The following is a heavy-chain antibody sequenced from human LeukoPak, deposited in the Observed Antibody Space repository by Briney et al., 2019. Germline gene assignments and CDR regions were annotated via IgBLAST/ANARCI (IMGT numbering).Heavy chain of an antibody. CDR2: IKQDGSEK. D-gene: IGHD3-10*01. CDR1: GFTFSSYW. Sequence: GGSLRLSCAASGFTFSSYWMSWVRQAPGKGLEWVANIKQDGSEKYYVDSVKGRFTISRDNAKNSLYLQMNSLRAEDTAMYYCARDAWFGELLYPFDYWGQGTLVTVSS. V-gene: IGHV3-7*01. CDR3: ARDAWFGELLYPFDY. J-gene: IGHJ4*02.